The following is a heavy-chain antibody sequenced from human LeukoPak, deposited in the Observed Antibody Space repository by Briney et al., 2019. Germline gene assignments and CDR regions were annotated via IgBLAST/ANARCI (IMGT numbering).Heavy chain of an antibody. J-gene: IGHJ4*02. CDR3: ATNRDSSGYYVDY. Sequence: SQTLSLTCTVSGGSISSGGYYWSWIRQHPGKGLEWIGHIYYSGSTYYNPSLKSRVTISVDTSKNQFSLKLSSVTAADTAVYYCATNRDSSGYYVDYWGQGTLVTVSS. CDR1: GGSISSGGYY. V-gene: IGHV4-31*03. D-gene: IGHD3-22*01. CDR2: IYYSGST.